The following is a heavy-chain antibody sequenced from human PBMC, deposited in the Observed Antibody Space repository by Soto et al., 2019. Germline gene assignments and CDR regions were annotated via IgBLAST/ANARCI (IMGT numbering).Heavy chain of an antibody. CDR2: ISGSGGST. CDR3: AKPNLYCSSTSCYDY. Sequence: AGGSLRLSCAASGFTFSSYAMSWVRQAPGKGLEWVSAISGSGGSTYYADSVKGRFTISRDNSKNTLYLQTNSLRVEDTAVYYCAKPNLYCSSTSCYDYWGQGALVTVSS. CDR1: GFTFSSYA. J-gene: IGHJ4*02. V-gene: IGHV3-23*01. D-gene: IGHD2-2*01.